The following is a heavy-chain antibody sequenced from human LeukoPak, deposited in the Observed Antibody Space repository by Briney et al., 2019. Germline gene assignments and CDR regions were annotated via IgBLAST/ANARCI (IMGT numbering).Heavy chain of an antibody. J-gene: IGHJ5*02. CDR3: ARNGVVANWFDP. D-gene: IGHD3-10*01. V-gene: IGHV1-8*01. Sequence: ASVKVSCKASGYTFTSYDINWVRQATGQGLEWMGWMNPNSGNTGYAQKFQGRVTMTRNTSISTAYMELSSLRSEDTAVYYCARNGVVANWFDPWGQGTLVTVSS. CDR1: GYTFTSYD. CDR2: MNPNSGNT.